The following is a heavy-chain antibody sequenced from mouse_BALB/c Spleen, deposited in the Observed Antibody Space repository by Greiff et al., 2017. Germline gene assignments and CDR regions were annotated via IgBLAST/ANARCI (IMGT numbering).Heavy chain of an antibody. CDR1: GYSITSDYA. Sequence: DVQLQESGPGLVKPSQSLSLTCTVTGYSITSDYAWNWIRQFPGNKLEWMGYISYSGSTSYNPSLKSRISITRDTSKNQFFLQLNSVTTEDTATYYCASSDWDWYFDVWGAGTTVTVSS. CDR2: ISYSGST. J-gene: IGHJ1*01. D-gene: IGHD4-1*01. V-gene: IGHV3-2*02. CDR3: ASSDWDWYFDV.